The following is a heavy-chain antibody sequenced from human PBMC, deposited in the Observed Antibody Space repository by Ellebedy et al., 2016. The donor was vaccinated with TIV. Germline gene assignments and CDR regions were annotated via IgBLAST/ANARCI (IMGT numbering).Heavy chain of an antibody. CDR2: IYHSGST. D-gene: IGHD4-17*01. V-gene: IGHV4-30-2*01. CDR1: GGSISSGGYS. Sequence: SETLSLXXAVSGGSISSGGYSWSWIRQPPGKGLEWIGYIYHSGSTYYNPSLKSRVTISVDTSKNQFSLKLSSVTAADTAVYYCARGGWWYGDYNWFNPWGQGTLVTVSS. J-gene: IGHJ5*02. CDR3: ARGGWWYGDYNWFNP.